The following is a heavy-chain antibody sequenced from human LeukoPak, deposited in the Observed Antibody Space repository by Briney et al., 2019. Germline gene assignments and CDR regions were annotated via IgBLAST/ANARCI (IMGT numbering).Heavy chain of an antibody. V-gene: IGHV3-66*02. CDR3: ARAVGVTAIHNAFDI. CDR2: IYSGGGT. J-gene: IGHJ3*02. CDR1: GFTVSSNY. Sequence: GGSLRLSCAASGFTVSSNYMSWVRQAPGKGLERVSVIYSGGGTDYADSVKGRFTISGDNSKNTLYLQMNSLRAEDTAVYYCARAVGVTAIHNAFDIWGQGTMVTVSS. D-gene: IGHD2-21*02.